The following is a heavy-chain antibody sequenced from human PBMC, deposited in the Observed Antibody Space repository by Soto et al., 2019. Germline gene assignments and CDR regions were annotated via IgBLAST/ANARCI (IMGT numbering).Heavy chain of an antibody. J-gene: IGHJ5*02. CDR1: GYTFTSYY. Sequence: ASVKVSCKASGYTFTSYYMHWVRQAPGQGLEWMGIINPSGGSTSYAQKFQGRVTMTRDTSTSTVYMELSSLRSEDTAVYYCARGYHRTRNNYYDYVWGSYSVPFDPWGQGTLVTVSS. V-gene: IGHV1-46*01. CDR2: INPSGGST. D-gene: IGHD3-16*01. CDR3: ARGYHRTRNNYYDYVWGSYSVPFDP.